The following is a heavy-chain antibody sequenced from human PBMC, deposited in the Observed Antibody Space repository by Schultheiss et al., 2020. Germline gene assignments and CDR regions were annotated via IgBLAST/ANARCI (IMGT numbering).Heavy chain of an antibody. CDR1: GGSISSGGYS. D-gene: IGHD3-16*01. Sequence: SETLSLTCAVSGGSISSGGYSWSWIRQPPGKGLEWIGYIYHSGSTYYNPSLKSRVTISVDTSKNQFSLKLTSVTAADTAVYYCASFRSGANDFDIWGRGTMVTVSS. J-gene: IGHJ3*02. CDR2: IYHSGST. V-gene: IGHV4-30-2*02. CDR3: ASFRSGANDFDI.